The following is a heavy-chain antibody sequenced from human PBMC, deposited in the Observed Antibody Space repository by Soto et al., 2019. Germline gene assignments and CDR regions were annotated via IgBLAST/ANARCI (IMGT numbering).Heavy chain of an antibody. CDR3: AKVVSSRHHYGMDV. CDR2: ISGSGGST. V-gene: IGHV3-23*01. CDR1: GFTFSSYA. J-gene: IGHJ6*02. Sequence: GGSLRLSCAASGFTFSSYAMSWVRQAPGKGLEWVSAISGSGGSTYYADSVKGRFTISRDNSKNTLYLQMNSLRAEDTAVYYCAKVVSSRHHYGMDVWGQGTTVTVSS.